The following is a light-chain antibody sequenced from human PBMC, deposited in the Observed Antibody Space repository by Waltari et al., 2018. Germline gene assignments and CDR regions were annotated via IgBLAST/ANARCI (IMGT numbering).Light chain of an antibody. CDR3: AAWDDSLNVI. J-gene: IGLJ2*01. CDR2: SDN. CDR1: NSNIGSTI. Sequence: QSVLTQPPSASGTPGQRVTISCSGSNSNIGSTIANWYQLLPGVAPNLLIYSDNQRPSGVPDRFSGSRSGNSASLAISGLQSEDEADYYCAAWDDSLNVIFGGGTKLTVL. V-gene: IGLV1-44*01.